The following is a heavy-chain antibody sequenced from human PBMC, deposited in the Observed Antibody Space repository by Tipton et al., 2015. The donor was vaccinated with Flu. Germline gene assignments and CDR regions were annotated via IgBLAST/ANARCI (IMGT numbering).Heavy chain of an antibody. CDR2: INPSGGST. V-gene: IGHV1-46*04. D-gene: IGHD3-3*01. J-gene: IGHJ3*02. Sequence: QSGAEVKKPGASVKVSCKASGYTFTSYYMHWVRQAPGQGLEWMGIINPSGGSTSYAQKLQGRVTMTRDTSTSTVYMELSSLRSEDTAVYYCASAVDFWDAFDIWGQGTMVTVSS. CDR1: GYTFTSYY. CDR3: ASAVDFWDAFDI.